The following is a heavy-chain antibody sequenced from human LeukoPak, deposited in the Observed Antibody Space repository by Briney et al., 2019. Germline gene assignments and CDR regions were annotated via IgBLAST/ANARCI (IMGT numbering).Heavy chain of an antibody. Sequence: GASVKVSCKAPGYTFTSYGISWVRQAPGQGLEWMGWISAYNGNTNYAQKLQGRVTMTTDTSTSTAYMELRSLRSDDTAVYYCARVSLATPHYYYYMDVWGKGTTVTVSS. CDR2: ISAYNGNT. CDR3: ARVSLATPHYYYYMDV. J-gene: IGHJ6*03. CDR1: GYTFTSYG. V-gene: IGHV1-18*01.